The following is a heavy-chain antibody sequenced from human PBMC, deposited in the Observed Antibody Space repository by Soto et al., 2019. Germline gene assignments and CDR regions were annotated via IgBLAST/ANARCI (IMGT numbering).Heavy chain of an antibody. CDR3: STGGFGDPVYDY. J-gene: IGHJ4*02. Sequence: EVQLVESGGGLVKPGGSLRLSCAASGFTFGHAWMSWVRQSPGKGLEWVGRVKSRTDGGTTDYGAPVKGRFSISRDDSKNMMYLQMNSLKTEDTAVYYCSTGGFGDPVYDYWGQGTLVTVSS. CDR1: GFTFGHAW. V-gene: IGHV3-15*01. CDR2: VKSRTDGGTT. D-gene: IGHD3-10*01.